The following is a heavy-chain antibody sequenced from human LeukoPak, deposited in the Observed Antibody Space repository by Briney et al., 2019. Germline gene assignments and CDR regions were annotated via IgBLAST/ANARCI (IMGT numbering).Heavy chain of an antibody. V-gene: IGHV3-21*01. CDR1: GFTFSSYS. CDR2: ISSSSSYI. Sequence: PGGSLRLSCAASGFTFSSYSMNWVRQAPGKGLEWVSSISSSSSYIYYADSVKGRFTISRDNAKNSLYLQMNSLRAEDTAVYYCARDLGGYSGYDSRVYYFDYWGQGTLVTVSS. D-gene: IGHD5-12*01. CDR3: ARDLGGYSGYDSRVYYFDY. J-gene: IGHJ4*02.